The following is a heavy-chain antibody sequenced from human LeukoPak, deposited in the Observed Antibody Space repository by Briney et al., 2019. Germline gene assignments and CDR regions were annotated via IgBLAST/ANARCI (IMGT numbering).Heavy chain of an antibody. CDR2: ISVYNGNT. J-gene: IGHJ4*02. CDR1: GYTFNNYG. V-gene: IGHV1-18*01. D-gene: IGHD3-22*01. Sequence: GASVTVSCKASGYTFNNYGISWVRQAPGQGLEWMGWISVYNGNTKYAQNLQGRVTMTTDTSTNTAYMELRSLTSDDTAVYYCARDGYYDSSGYYAHFDYWGQGTLVTVSS. CDR3: ARDGYYDSSGYYAHFDY.